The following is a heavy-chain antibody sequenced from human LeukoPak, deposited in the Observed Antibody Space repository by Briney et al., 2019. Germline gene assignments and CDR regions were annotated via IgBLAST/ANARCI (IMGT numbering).Heavy chain of an antibody. D-gene: IGHD3-10*01. V-gene: IGHV3-73*01. J-gene: IGHJ4*02. CDR2: IRSKADSYAT. CDR1: GFTFSGSA. Sequence: GGSLKLSCAASGFTFSGSAMHWVRQASGKGLEWVGRIRSKADSYATAYAASVKGRFTISRDDSKNTAYLQMNSLKTEDTAVYYCTRHDSTRGVIPFDYWGQGTLVTVSS. CDR3: TRHDSTRGVIPFDY.